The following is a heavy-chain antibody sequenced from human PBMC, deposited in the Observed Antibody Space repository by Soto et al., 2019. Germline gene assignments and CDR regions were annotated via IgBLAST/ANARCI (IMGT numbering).Heavy chain of an antibody. D-gene: IGHD1-1*01. CDR3: AFDVQTGVVYFDN. J-gene: IGHJ4*02. CDR2: IIPLFGLP. V-gene: IGHV1-69*02. Sequence: QVQLVQSGAEVKKPGSSVKVSCKASGGTFSTYTISWVRQAPGQGLEWLGWIIPLFGLPNHAQKFQDRVTITADKSTDTAYLEMNSLRPEDTAVYYCAFDVQTGVVYFDNWGQGTLVTVSS. CDR1: GGTFSTYT.